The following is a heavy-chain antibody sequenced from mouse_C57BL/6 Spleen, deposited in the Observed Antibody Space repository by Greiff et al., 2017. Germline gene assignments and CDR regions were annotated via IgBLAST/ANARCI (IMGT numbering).Heavy chain of an antibody. CDR2: INPNNGGT. D-gene: IGHD1-1*01. CDR1: GYTFTDYY. Sequence: EVQLQQSGPELVKPGASVKISCKASGYTFTDYYMNWVKQSHGKSLEWIGDINPNNGGTSYNQKFKGKATLTVDKSSSTAYMELRSLTSEDSAVYYCARSGITTVSSGGYWGQGTTLTVSS. V-gene: IGHV1-26*01. J-gene: IGHJ2*01. CDR3: ARSGITTVSSGGY.